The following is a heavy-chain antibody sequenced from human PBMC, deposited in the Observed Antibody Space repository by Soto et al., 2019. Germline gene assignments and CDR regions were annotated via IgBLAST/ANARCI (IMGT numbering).Heavy chain of an antibody. CDR1: GFTFSRHT. Sequence: QVQLEESGGGVVQPGRSLRLSCAASGFTFSRHTMHWVRQAPGKGLEWVASISYDGSNKYYADSVKGRFTISRDNSKNTLSGQMDSRRAEDTAGYYWARDRLRLGELSLLGYFDYWGQGTLVTVSS. CDR2: ISYDGSNK. CDR3: ARDRLRLGELSLLGYFDY. J-gene: IGHJ4*02. V-gene: IGHV3-30*04. D-gene: IGHD3-16*02.